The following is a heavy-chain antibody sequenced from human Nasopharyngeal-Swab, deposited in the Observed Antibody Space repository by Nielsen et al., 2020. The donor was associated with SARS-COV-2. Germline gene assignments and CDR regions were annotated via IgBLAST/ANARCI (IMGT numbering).Heavy chain of an antibody. CDR3: ARSTTTGNLDY. V-gene: IGHV1-3*01. D-gene: IGHD1-1*01. CDR1: GYTFATYT. Sequence: ASVKVSCKASGYTFATYTMQWVRQAPGQRLESMGWINAGNGPTKYSQKFQGRVTISRDTSASTAYMELSSLRSDDTAVYYCARSTTTGNLDYWGQGTLVTVSS. J-gene: IGHJ4*02. CDR2: INAGNGPT.